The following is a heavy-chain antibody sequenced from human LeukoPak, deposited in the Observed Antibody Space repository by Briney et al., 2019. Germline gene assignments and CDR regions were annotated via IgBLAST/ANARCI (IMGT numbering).Heavy chain of an antibody. J-gene: IGHJ1*01. D-gene: IGHD3-22*01. CDR2: IIPIFGTA. Sequence: SVKVSCKASGGTFSSYAISWVRQAPGQGLEWMGGIIPIFGTANYAQKFQGRVTITTDESTSTAYMELSNLRSEDTAVYYCARVNYYDSSGYEENAEYFQYWGQGTLVTVSS. V-gene: IGHV1-69*05. CDR3: ARVNYYDSSGYEENAEYFQY. CDR1: GGTFSSYA.